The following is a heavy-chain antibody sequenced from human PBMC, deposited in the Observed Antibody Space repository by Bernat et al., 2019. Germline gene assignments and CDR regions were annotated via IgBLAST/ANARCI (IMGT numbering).Heavy chain of an antibody. CDR1: GGTFSSYT. Sequence: VQLVQSGAEVKKPGSSVKVSCKASGGTFSSYTISWVRQAPGQGLEWMGRIIPILGIANYAQKFQGRVTITADKSTSTAYMELSSLRSEDTAVYYCARGNSSSWNYYYYGMDVWGQGTTVTVSS. CDR3: ARGNSSSWNYYYYGMDV. V-gene: IGHV1-69*02. J-gene: IGHJ6*02. CDR2: IIPILGIA. D-gene: IGHD6-13*01.